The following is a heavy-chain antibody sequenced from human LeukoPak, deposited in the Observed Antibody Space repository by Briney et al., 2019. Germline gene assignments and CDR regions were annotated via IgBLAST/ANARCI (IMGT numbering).Heavy chain of an antibody. V-gene: IGHV4-34*01. CDR3: ARGRAAYSRSYFDY. CDR2: INHSGST. J-gene: IGHJ4*02. CDR1: GGSFSGYY. Sequence: SETLSLTCAVYGGSFSGYYRSWIRQPPGKGLEWIGEINHSGSTNYNPSLKSRVTISVDTSKNQFSLKLSSVTAADTAVYYCARGRAAYSRSYFDYWGQGTLVTVSS. D-gene: IGHD1-26*01.